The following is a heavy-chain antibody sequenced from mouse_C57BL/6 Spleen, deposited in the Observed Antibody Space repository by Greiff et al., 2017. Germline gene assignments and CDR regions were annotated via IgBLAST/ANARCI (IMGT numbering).Heavy chain of an antibody. CDR3: AIDYGSHDFDY. J-gene: IGHJ2*01. CDR1: GYTFTSYW. CDR2: IHPSDSGT. Sequence: QVQLQQPGAELVKPGASVKVSCKASGYTFTSYWMHWVKQRPGQGLEWIGRIHPSDSGTNYNQKFKGKATLTVDKSSRTAYMQLSSLTSEDSAVYYCAIDYGSHDFDYGGQGTTLTVSA. V-gene: IGHV1-74*01. D-gene: IGHD1-1*01.